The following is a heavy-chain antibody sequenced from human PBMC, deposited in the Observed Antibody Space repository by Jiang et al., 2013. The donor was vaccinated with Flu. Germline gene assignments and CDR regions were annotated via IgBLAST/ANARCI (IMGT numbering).Heavy chain of an antibody. D-gene: IGHD6-6*01. V-gene: IGHV3-23*01. CDR1: GFTFSSYA. Sequence: QLLESGGGLVQPGGSLRLSCAASGFTFSSYAMSWVRQAPGKGLEWVSAISGSGGSTYYADSVKGRFTISRDNSKNTLYLQMNSLRAEDTAVYYCAKDRKGMIAARPSYFDYWGQGTLVTVSS. CDR3: AKDRKGMIAARPSYFDY. J-gene: IGHJ4*02. CDR2: ISGSGGST.